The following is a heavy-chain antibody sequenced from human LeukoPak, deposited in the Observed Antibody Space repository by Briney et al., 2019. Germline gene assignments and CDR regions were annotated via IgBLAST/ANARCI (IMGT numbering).Heavy chain of an antibody. CDR1: GYTFINFG. CDR3: ARDSPTVGSGYPSRKINFPYYFDY. CDR2: ISANNDDT. Sequence: ASVKVSCKASGYTFINFGISWVRQAPGQGLEWMGWISANNDDTNYAQKVQGRVTMTTDTSTNTVYMELRSLRSDDTAVYYCARDSPTVGSGYPSRKINFPYYFDYWGQGTLVTVSS. J-gene: IGHJ4*02. D-gene: IGHD3-22*01. V-gene: IGHV1-18*01.